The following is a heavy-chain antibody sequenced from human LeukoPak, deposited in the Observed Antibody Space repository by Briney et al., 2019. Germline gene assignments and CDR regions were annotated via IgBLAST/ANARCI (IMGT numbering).Heavy chain of an antibody. CDR3: AKLSDY. V-gene: IGHV3-53*01. J-gene: IGHJ4*02. Sequence: GGSLRLSCAASAFTVSTNYMSWVRQAPGKGLEWVSIIYSGGSTYYADSVKGRFTISRDNSKNTLYLQMNSLRAEDTAVYYCAKLSDYWGQGTLVTVSS. CDR1: AFTVSTNY. CDR2: IYSGGST. D-gene: IGHD2/OR15-2a*01.